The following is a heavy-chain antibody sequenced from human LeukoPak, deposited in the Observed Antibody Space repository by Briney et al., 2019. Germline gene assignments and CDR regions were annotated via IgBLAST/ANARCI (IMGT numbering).Heavy chain of an antibody. CDR2: ISGSGGST. CDR1: GFIFSNYA. D-gene: IGHD2-15*01. J-gene: IGHJ3*02. V-gene: IGHV3-23*01. CDR3: ARDKIVVVVSTTLPDI. Sequence: GGSLTLSCVASGFIFSNYAMSWVRQAPGKGLVWVSAISGSGGSTFYADSVQGRLTISRDNSKYTLHLQLNSLRVEDTAVYYCARDKIVVVVSTTLPDIWGQGTVVTVSS.